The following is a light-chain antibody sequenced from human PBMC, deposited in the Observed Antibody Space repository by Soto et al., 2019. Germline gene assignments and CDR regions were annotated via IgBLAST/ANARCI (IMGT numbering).Light chain of an antibody. CDR3: SSYTSDTNPYV. J-gene: IGLJ1*01. V-gene: IGLV2-14*01. CDR1: SSDVGGYNY. Sequence: VLTQPASVSGSPGQSITLSCTGTSSDVGGYNYVSWYQLHPGKAPKLIVYEVNHRPSGLSNRFSGSKSGNTASLTISGLQAEDEGDYYCSSYTSDTNPYVFGTGTKVTVL. CDR2: EVN.